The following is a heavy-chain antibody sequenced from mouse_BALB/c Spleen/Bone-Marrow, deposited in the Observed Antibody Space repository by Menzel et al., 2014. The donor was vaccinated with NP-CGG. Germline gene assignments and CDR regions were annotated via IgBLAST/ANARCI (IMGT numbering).Heavy chain of an antibody. Sequence: QVQLQQSGAELVKPGASVKLSCKASGYTFTSFWMHWVKLRPGQGFEWIGEINPSNGRTNYNEKFKRKATLPVDKSSSTAFIQRSSLSSEDSADYYSTKCGYDWGRGTTLTVSS. CDR2: INPSNGRT. V-gene: IGHV1S81*02. D-gene: IGHD1-3*01. CDR3: TKCGYD. J-gene: IGHJ2*01. CDR1: GYTFTSFW.